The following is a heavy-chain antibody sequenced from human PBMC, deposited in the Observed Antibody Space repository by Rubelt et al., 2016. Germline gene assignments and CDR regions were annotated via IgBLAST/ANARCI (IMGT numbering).Heavy chain of an antibody. V-gene: IGHV4-34*01. CDR3: ARHRADDPIAVFDY. CDR2: ISHNGRT. Sequence: KPSETLSLTCGVYGGSLSGYFWNWIRQSPGTGLEWIGEISHNGRTTYNPSLKSRVTISIDTSKDQTSLKLTSVTTADTAVYFCARHRADDPIAVFDYWGRGTLVTVSS. CDR1: GGSLSGYF. J-gene: IGHJ4*02. D-gene: IGHD2-21*01.